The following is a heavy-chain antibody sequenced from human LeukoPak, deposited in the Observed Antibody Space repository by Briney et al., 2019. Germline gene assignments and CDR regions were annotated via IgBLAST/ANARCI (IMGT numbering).Heavy chain of an antibody. CDR2: INHSGST. D-gene: IGHD3-3*01. Sequence: SETLSLTCAVYGGSFSGYYWSWIRQPPGKGLEWIGEINHSGSTNYSPSLKSRVTISVDTSKNQFSLKLSSVTAADTAVYYCARGGSIFGVVIRRNWFDPWGQGTLVTVSS. CDR1: GGSFSGYY. V-gene: IGHV4-34*01. J-gene: IGHJ5*02. CDR3: ARGGSIFGVVIRRNWFDP.